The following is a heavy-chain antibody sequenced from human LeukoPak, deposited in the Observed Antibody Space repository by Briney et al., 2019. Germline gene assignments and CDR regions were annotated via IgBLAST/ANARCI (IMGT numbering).Heavy chain of an antibody. V-gene: IGHV4-4*07. D-gene: IGHD4-23*01. CDR1: GGSLSTYY. CDR3: ARGQRIFTMVVTPIDY. CDR2: ISTTGTT. J-gene: IGHJ4*02. Sequence: SSETLSLTCTVSGGSLSTYYWSWIRQPAGKGLEWIGRISTTGTTNYNPSLKSRVTISVDTSKNQFSLKLSSVTAAGTAVYYCARGQRIFTMVVTPIDYWGQGTLVTVSS.